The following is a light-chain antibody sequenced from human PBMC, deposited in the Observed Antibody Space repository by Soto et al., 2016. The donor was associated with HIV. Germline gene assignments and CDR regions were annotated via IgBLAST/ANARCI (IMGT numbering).Light chain of an antibody. CDR1: QGITYY. Sequence: DIQMTQSPSSLSASIGDRVTITCRASQGITYYLTWLQQKPGKAPKVLIYAASTLETGVPSRFSGSGSGTDFTLTISGLQIEDFATYYCQQSDSNPPTFGQGTKLEIE. CDR3: QQSDSNPPT. V-gene: IGKV1-39*01. J-gene: IGKJ2*01. CDR2: AAS.